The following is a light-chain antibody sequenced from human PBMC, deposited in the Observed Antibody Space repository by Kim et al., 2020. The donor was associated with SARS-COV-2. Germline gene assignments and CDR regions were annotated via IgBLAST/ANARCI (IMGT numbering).Light chain of an antibody. CDR2: GKN. CDR3: NSRDSSGNLVV. V-gene: IGLV3-19*01. Sequence: SSELTQDPAVSVALGQTVRITCQGDSLRSYYASWYQQKPGQAPVLVIYGKNNRPSGIPDRLSGSSSGNTASLTITGAQAEAEADYYCNSRDSSGNLVVFG. J-gene: IGLJ2*01. CDR1: SLRSYY.